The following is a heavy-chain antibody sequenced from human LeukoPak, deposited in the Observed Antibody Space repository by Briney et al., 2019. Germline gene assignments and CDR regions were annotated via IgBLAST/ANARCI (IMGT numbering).Heavy chain of an antibody. Sequence: SETLSLTCTVSGGSISSYYWSWIRQPPGKGLEWIGYIYYSGSTNYNPSLKSRVTISVDTSKNQFSLKLSPVTAADTAIYYCARESGVVPAANRWFDPWGQGTLVTVSS. CDR1: GGSISSYY. V-gene: IGHV4-59*12. CDR3: ARESGVVPAANRWFDP. J-gene: IGHJ5*02. D-gene: IGHD2-2*01. CDR2: IYYSGST.